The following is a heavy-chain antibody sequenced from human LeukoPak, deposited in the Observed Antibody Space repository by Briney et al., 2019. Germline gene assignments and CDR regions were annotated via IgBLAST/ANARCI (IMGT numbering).Heavy chain of an antibody. Sequence: PSETLSLTCTVSGGSISSYYWSWIRQPPGKGLEWIGYIYYSGSTNYNPSLKSRVTISVDTSKNQFSLKLSSVTAADTAVYYCARPQREIRYFDWSDAFDIWGQGTMVTVSS. V-gene: IGHV4-59*01. CDR3: ARPQREIRYFDWSDAFDI. J-gene: IGHJ3*02. D-gene: IGHD3-9*01. CDR2: IYYSGST. CDR1: GGSISSYY.